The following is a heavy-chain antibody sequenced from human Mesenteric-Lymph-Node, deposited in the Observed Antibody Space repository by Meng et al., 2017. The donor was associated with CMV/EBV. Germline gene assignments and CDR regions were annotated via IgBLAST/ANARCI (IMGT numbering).Heavy chain of an antibody. CDR3: ARALALDV. V-gene: IGHV3-7*04. CDR1: GFTFSNYW. CDR2: IKQDESEK. Sequence: GESLKISCVASGFTFSNYWMSWVRQAPGKGLEWVANIKQDESEKYYVDSVKGRFAISRDNAESSLYLQMNSLRAEDTAVYYCARALALDVWGQGTTVTVSS. J-gene: IGHJ6*02.